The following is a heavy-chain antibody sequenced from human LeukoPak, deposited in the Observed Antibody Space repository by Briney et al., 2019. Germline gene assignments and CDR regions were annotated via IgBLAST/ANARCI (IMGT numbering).Heavy chain of an antibody. CDR3: AKDQGDSSGFEYYFDS. Sequence: GGSLRLSCAASGFTFSSYGMHWVRQAPGKGLGWMAVISFDGSNKFHADSVKGRFTISRDNSKNTLSLQMNSLRVEDTAVYYCAKDQGDSSGFEYYFDSWGQGTLVTVS. CDR2: ISFDGSNK. D-gene: IGHD3-22*01. J-gene: IGHJ4*02. V-gene: IGHV3-30*18. CDR1: GFTFSSYG.